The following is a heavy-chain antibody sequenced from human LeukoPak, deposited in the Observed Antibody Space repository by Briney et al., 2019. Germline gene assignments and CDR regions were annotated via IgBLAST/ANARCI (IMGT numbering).Heavy chain of an antibody. D-gene: IGHD6-19*01. CDR2: IGAAGSHI. CDR1: GFTFSGYS. V-gene: IGHV3-21*01. Sequence: GGSLRLSCAASGFTFSGYSMNWVRQAPGEGLEWVSSIGAAGSHIFYADSMKGRFTISRDNAKSSLFLQMNSLRAEDTGIYYCVRVGSGATRADTLDLWGQGTMVTVSS. J-gene: IGHJ3*01. CDR3: VRVGSGATRADTLDL.